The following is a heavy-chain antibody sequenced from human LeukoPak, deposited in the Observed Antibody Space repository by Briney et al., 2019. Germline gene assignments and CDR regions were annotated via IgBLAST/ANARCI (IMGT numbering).Heavy chain of an antibody. D-gene: IGHD6-13*01. J-gene: IGHJ4*02. CDR3: ARGSRYYSSSWLAYDY. CDR2: INPNSGGT. CDR1: GYTFTGYY. V-gene: IGHV1-2*02. Sequence: EASVEVSCKASGYTFTGYYMHWVRQAPGQGLEWMGWINPNSGGTNYAQKFQGRVTMTRDTSISTAYMELSRLRSDDTAVYYCARGSRYYSSSWLAYDYWGQGTLVTVSS.